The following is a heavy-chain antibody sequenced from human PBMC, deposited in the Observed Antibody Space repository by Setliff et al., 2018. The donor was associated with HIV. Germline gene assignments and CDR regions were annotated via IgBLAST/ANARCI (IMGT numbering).Heavy chain of an antibody. Sequence: ASVKVSCKVSGYTLTELSMHWVRQAPGKGLEWMGGFDPEDGETIYAQKFQGRVTMTEDTSTDTAYMELRSLRSDDTAVYYCARDAPGNTEAAPDYWGQGTLVTVSS. CDR3: ARDAPGNTEAAPDY. CDR1: GYTLTELS. D-gene: IGHD6-6*01. V-gene: IGHV1-24*01. CDR2: FDPEDGET. J-gene: IGHJ4*02.